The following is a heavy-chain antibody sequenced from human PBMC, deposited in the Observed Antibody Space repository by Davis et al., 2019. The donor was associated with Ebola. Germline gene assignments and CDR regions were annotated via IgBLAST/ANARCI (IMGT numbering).Heavy chain of an antibody. D-gene: IGHD2-2*01. Sequence: PGGSLRLSCAASGFTFSGSAMHWVRQASGKGLEWVGRIRSKANSYATAYAASVKGRFTISRDDSKNTAYLQMNSLKTEDTAVYYCTRALGYCSSTSCFWGKGTTVTVSS. CDR2: IRSKANSYAT. CDR1: GFTFSGSA. CDR3: TRALGYCSSTSCF. V-gene: IGHV3-73*01. J-gene: IGHJ6*04.